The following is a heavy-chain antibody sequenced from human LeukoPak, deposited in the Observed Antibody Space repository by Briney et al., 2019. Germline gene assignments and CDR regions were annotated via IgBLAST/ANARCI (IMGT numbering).Heavy chain of an antibody. V-gene: IGHV5-51*01. CDR3: ATGGYCSGGSCYSFFDY. Sequence: RGESLKISCKGSGYSFNTYWTGWVRQMPGKGLEWMGIIYPGDSDTRYSPSFEGQVTISADKSISTAYLQWSSLKASDTAMYYCATGGYCSGGSCYSFFDYWGQGTVVTVSS. J-gene: IGHJ4*02. CDR1: GYSFNTYW. D-gene: IGHD2-15*01. CDR2: IYPGDSDT.